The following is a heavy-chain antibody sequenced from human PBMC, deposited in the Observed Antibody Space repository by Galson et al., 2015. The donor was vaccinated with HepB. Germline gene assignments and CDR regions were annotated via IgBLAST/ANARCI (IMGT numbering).Heavy chain of an antibody. CDR1: GGSISSSSYY. CDR3: ARVFAYYYDSSGYPLDY. D-gene: IGHD3-22*01. CDR2: IYYSGST. J-gene: IGHJ4*02. Sequence: SETLSLTCTVSGGSISSSSYYWGWIRQPPGKGLEWIGSIYYSGSTYYNPSLKSRVTISVDTSKNQFSLKLSSVTAADTAVYYCARVFAYYYDSSGYPLDYWGQGTLVPVSS. V-gene: IGHV4-39*01.